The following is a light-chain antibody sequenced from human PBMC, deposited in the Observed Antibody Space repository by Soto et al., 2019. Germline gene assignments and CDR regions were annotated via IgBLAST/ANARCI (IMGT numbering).Light chain of an antibody. CDR2: DAS. CDR3: QQSYSTPLS. CDR1: QSITHY. V-gene: IGKV1-39*01. J-gene: IGKJ4*01. Sequence: DIQMTQSPSSLSASVGDRVTITCRASQSITHYLNWYQQKPGKAPKLLIYDASSLQSGVPSRFSGGGSGTAFTLTISSLQPEDFATYYCQQSYSTPLSCGGGAKVDIK.